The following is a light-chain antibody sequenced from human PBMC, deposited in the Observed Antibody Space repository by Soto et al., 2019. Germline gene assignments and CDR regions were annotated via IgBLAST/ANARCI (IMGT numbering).Light chain of an antibody. CDR1: SSDVGSYNL. V-gene: IGLV2-23*01. Sequence: QSVLTQPASVSASPGQSITISCTGTSSDVGSYNLVSWYQQHPGTAPKLMIYEAFKRPSGVSNRFSGSKSGDTASLTISGLQAEDEADYYCCSYAGSTTLYVFGTGTKVTV. CDR3: CSYAGSTTLYV. J-gene: IGLJ1*01. CDR2: EAF.